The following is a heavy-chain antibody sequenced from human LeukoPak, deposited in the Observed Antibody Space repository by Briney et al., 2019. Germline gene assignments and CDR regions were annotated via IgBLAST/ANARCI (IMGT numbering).Heavy chain of an antibody. D-gene: IGHD3-10*01. CDR2: IYSGGST. Sequence: GGSLRLSCAASGFTVSSNYMSWVRQAPGKGLEWVSVIYSGGSTYYADSVKGRFTISRDDSKNTLYLQMNSLRAEDTAVYYCARDSHGSGSYYNEYWGQGTLVTVSS. J-gene: IGHJ4*02. CDR1: GFTVSSNY. V-gene: IGHV3-66*02. CDR3: ARDSHGSGSYYNEY.